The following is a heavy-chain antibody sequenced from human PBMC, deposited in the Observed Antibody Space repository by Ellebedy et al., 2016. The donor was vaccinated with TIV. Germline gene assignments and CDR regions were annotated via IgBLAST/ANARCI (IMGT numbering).Heavy chain of an antibody. CDR2: ISYDGSNK. CDR1: GFTFSNYP. J-gene: IGHJ6*03. CDR3: ASQRTATYYYMDV. Sequence: GGSLRLXCAASGFTFSNYPMHWVRQAPGKGLEWVAVISYDGSNKYYADSVKGRFTISRDNSKNTLYLQMNSLKTEDTAVYYCASQRTATYYYMDVWGKGTTVTVSS. V-gene: IGHV3-30-3*01. D-gene: IGHD1/OR15-1a*01.